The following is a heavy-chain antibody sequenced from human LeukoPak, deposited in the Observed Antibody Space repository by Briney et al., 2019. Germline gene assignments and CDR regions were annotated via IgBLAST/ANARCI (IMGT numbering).Heavy chain of an antibody. Sequence: GASVKVSGKASGYTFTSYGISWVRQAPGQGLEWMGWISAYNGNTNYAQKLQGRVTMTTDTSPSTAYMELRSLRSDDTAVYYCARDTRSSIAARPFDYWGQGTLVTVSS. V-gene: IGHV1-18*01. J-gene: IGHJ4*02. CDR3: ARDTRSSIAARPFDY. CDR2: ISAYNGNT. CDR1: GYTFTSYG. D-gene: IGHD6-6*01.